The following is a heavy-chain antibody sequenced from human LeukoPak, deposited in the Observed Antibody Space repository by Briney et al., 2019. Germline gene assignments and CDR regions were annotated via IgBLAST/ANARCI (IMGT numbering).Heavy chain of an antibody. V-gene: IGHV3-53*01. J-gene: IGHJ4*02. D-gene: IGHD6-13*01. Sequence: PGGSLRLSCAASGLIVSTRYMSWVRQAPGEGLGWGSVIYSGGSTYYVDSVKGRFTISRGNSKNTLYFQMNSLRAEDTAVYYCTSGTAAAGLPLDWGQGTLVTVSS. CDR3: TSGTAAAGLPLD. CDR1: GLIVSTRY. CDR2: IYSGGST.